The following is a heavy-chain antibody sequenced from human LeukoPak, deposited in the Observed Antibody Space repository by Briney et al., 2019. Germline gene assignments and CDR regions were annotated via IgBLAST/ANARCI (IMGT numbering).Heavy chain of an antibody. Sequence: ASVKVSCKASGYTFTSYAMHWVRQAPGQRLEWMGWINAGNGNTKYSQKFQGRVTITRDTSASTAYMELSSLRSEDTAVYYCAIQGATYYYESSGYWGHWGQGTLVTVSS. CDR1: GYTFTSYA. D-gene: IGHD3-22*01. CDR3: AIQGATYYYESSGYWGH. J-gene: IGHJ4*02. V-gene: IGHV1-3*01. CDR2: INAGNGNT.